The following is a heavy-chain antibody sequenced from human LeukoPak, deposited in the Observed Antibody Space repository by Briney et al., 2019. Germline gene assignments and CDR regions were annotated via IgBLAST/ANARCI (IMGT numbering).Heavy chain of an antibody. J-gene: IGHJ4*02. CDR1: EFIFSNYG. V-gene: IGHV3-30*02. CDR2: IENDGSNK. D-gene: IGHD6-6*01. Sequence: PGGSLRLSCAASEFIFSNYGMCWVRQAPGKGLEGVAFIENDGSNKYYADSVRGRFTISRDNSRNTLYMQMKSLRVEDTAVYYCAKDPARGQLGIFDYWGQGVLVTVSS. CDR3: AKDPARGQLGIFDY.